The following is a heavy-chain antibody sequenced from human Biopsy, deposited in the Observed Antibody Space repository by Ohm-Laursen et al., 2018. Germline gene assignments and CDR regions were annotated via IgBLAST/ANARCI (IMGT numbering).Heavy chain of an antibody. CDR1: GFTFQDHA. V-gene: IGHV3-9*01. CDR3: ARLGELHGLWYFDF. CDR2: ISWNSGSI. Sequence: SLRLSCAASGFTFQDHAMHWVRQAPGRGLEWVPGISWNSGSINYAVSVQGRFTISRDNAKNSLYLQMNSLRVEDTALYFCARLGELHGLWYFDFWGQGALVTVSS. D-gene: IGHD2-21*01. J-gene: IGHJ4*02.